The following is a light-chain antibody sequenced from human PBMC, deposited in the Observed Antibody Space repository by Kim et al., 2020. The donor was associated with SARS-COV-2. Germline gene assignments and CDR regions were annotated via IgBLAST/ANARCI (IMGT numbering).Light chain of an antibody. Sequence: ESPGQTASITCSGDNLGNKYVSWYQQKSGQSPVLVMYQDIKRPSGIPERFSGSNSGNTATLTISETQTMDEADYYCQAWDSSTWVFGGGTQLTVL. CDR3: QAWDSSTWV. V-gene: IGLV3-1*01. CDR1: NLGNKY. CDR2: QDI. J-gene: IGLJ3*02.